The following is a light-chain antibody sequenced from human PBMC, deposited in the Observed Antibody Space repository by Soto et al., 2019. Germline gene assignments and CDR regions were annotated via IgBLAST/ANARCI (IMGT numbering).Light chain of an antibody. CDR1: QSIRAY. CDR2: AAS. V-gene: IGKV1-39*01. CDR3: QQSYSTPRT. Sequence: DLQMTQSASSLSASVGDRVTITCRASQSIRAYLNWYQQKPGKAPRLLIYAASTLQSGVPSRFSGSGSGTDFTLTISSLQPEDFATYFCQQSYSTPRTFGQGTKVEI. J-gene: IGKJ1*01.